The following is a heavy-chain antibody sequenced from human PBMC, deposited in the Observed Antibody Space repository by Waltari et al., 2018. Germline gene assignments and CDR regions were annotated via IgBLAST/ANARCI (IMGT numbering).Heavy chain of an antibody. D-gene: IGHD2-2*01. J-gene: IGHJ3*02. Sequence: EVQLVESGGVLIQPGGSLRLSCAASGFTVSSNYMSWVRQAPGKGLEWVLMIYSVGSTYYADAVKGRFTITRDTSKNTLYLQMNNLRDEDTAVYYCVREGNREYHGHDAFDIWGQGTMVTVSS. CDR1: GFTVSSNY. CDR2: IYSVGST. CDR3: VREGNREYHGHDAFDI. V-gene: IGHV3-53*01.